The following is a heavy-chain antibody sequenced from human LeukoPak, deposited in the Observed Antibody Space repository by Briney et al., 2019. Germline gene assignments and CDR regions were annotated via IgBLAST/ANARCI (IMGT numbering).Heavy chain of an antibody. Sequence: GGSLRLSCAASGFIFSTYWMTWVRQAPGKGLEWVANIKQDGSETYYVDPVKGRFTISRDNAKNSLYLQMRSLRAEDTAVYYCVREGTTVALFDYWGQGSLVTVSS. CDR3: VREGTTVALFDY. CDR1: GFIFSTYW. J-gene: IGHJ4*02. V-gene: IGHV3-7*01. CDR2: IKQDGSET. D-gene: IGHD6-19*01.